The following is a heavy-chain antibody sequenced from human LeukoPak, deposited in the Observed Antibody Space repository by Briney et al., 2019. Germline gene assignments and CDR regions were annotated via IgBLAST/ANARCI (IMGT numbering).Heavy chain of an antibody. D-gene: IGHD1-14*01. J-gene: IGHJ4*02. CDR1: GFTFSSYE. V-gene: IGHV3-48*03. CDR2: ISSSGSTI. Sequence: GGSLRLSCAASGFTFSSYEMNWVRQAPGKGLEWVSYISSSGSTIYYADSVKGRFTISRDNAKNSLYLQTNSLRAEDMALYYCARRGTGRQFDSWGQGTLVTVSS. CDR3: ARRGTGRQFDS.